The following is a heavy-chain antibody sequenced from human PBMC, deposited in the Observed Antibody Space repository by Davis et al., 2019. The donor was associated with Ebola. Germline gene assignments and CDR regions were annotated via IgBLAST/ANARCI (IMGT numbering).Heavy chain of an antibody. CDR1: GFTFSSYA. V-gene: IGHV3-64*01. CDR3: ARNRKYCSGSSCYSQSHSMDV. Sequence: GESLKISCAASGFTFSSYAMHWVRQAPGKGLEYVSAISSNGGSTYYANSVKGRFTISRDNSKNTLYLQMDSLRAEDMAVYYCARNRKYCSGSSCYSQSHSMDVWGQGTTVTVSS. D-gene: IGHD2-15*01. J-gene: IGHJ6*02. CDR2: ISSNGGST.